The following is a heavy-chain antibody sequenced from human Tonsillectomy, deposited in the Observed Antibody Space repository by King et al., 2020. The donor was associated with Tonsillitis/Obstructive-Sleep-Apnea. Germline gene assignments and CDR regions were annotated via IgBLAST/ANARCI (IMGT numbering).Heavy chain of an antibody. V-gene: IGHV3-30*04. J-gene: IGHJ3*02. D-gene: IGHD6-19*01. Sequence: VQLVESGGGVVQPGRSLRLSCAASGFTFDNYAMHWVRQAPGKGLEWVALISYEGSNKFYADSVKGRFTISRGNSKNTLYLQMNSLRAEDTAVFYCARDRGYSSGWFGAFDIWGQGTLVTVSS. CDR1: GFTFDNYA. CDR3: ARDRGYSSGWFGAFDI. CDR2: ISYEGSNK.